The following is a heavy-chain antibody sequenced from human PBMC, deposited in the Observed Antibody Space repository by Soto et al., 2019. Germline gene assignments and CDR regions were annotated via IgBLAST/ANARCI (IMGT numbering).Heavy chain of an antibody. CDR2: IYYSGST. CDR1: GGSISSGGYY. J-gene: IGHJ4*02. V-gene: IGHV4-31*03. Sequence: SETLSLTCTVSGGSISSGGYYWSWVRQHPGKGLEWIGYIYYSGSTFYNPSLKSRVTISVDTSKNQFSLKLSSVTAADTAVYSCARGSYYDSSGYYPYWGQGTLVTVSS. D-gene: IGHD3-22*01. CDR3: ARGSYYDSSGYYPY.